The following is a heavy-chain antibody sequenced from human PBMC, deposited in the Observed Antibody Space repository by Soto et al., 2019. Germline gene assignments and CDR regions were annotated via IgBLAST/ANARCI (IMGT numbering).Heavy chain of an antibody. D-gene: IGHD3-9*01. Sequence: PGGSLRLSCAASGFTFSDYYMSWIRQAPGKGLEWVSYISSSSSYTNNADSVKGRFTISRDNAKNSLYLQMNSLRAEDTAVYYCAKGTYYDILTGHYKSGLYFDYWGQGTLVTVYS. CDR3: AKGTYYDILTGHYKSGLYFDY. CDR1: GFTFSDYY. CDR2: ISSSSSYT. V-gene: IGHV3-11*06. J-gene: IGHJ4*02.